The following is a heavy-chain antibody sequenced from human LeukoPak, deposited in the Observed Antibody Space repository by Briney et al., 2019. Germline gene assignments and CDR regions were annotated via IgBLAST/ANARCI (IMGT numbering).Heavy chain of an antibody. Sequence: QTGGSLRLSCAASGFTFSSYAMSWVRQAPGKGLEWVSGIGASGDSTYYADSVKGRFTISRDNSKNTLYLQMNSRRAEDTAVYYCAKESGRPGIGIFAYFQYWGQGTLVTVSS. CDR3: AKESGRPGIGIFAYFQY. CDR1: GFTFSSYA. J-gene: IGHJ4*02. CDR2: IGASGDST. D-gene: IGHD1-26*01. V-gene: IGHV3-23*01.